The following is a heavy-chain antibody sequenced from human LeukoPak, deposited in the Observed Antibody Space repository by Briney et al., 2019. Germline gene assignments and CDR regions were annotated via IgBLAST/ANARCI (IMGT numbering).Heavy chain of an antibody. V-gene: IGHV4-38-2*02. CDR1: GYSISSGYY. D-gene: IGHD3-22*01. CDR3: AREFYDSSGYTDY. CDR2: IYHSETA. J-gene: IGHJ4*02. Sequence: PSETLSLTCAVSGYSISSGYYWGWVRQPPGKGLEWIGSIYHSETAYYNPSLKSRVTIPIYTSKNQFSLKLSSVTAADTAVYYCAREFYDSSGYTDYWGQGTLVTVSS.